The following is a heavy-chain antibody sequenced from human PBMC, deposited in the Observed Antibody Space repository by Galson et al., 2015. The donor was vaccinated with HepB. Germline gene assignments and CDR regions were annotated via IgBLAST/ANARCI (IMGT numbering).Heavy chain of an antibody. D-gene: IGHD2-2*01. CDR2: ISYDGSNK. CDR3: AKDLLMYQLPPPRYYFDY. Sequence: SLRLSCAASGFTFSSYGMHWVRQAPGKGLEWVAVISYDGSNKYYADSVKGRFTISRDNSKNTLYLQMNSLRAEDTAVYYCAKDLLMYQLPPPRYYFDYWGQGTLVTVSS. V-gene: IGHV3-30*18. CDR1: GFTFSSYG. J-gene: IGHJ4*02.